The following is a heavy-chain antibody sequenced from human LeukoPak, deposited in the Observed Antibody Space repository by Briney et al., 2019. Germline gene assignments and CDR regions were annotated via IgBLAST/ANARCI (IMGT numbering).Heavy chain of an antibody. D-gene: IGHD3-10*01. CDR3: ARDYYGSGNPYFDY. J-gene: IGHJ4*02. Sequence: SETLSLTCTVSGGSISSYYWSWIRQPAGKGLEWLGRIYTSGSTNYNPSLKSRVTMSVDTSKNQFSLKLSSVTAADTAVYYCARDYYGSGNPYFDYWGQGTLVTVSS. V-gene: IGHV4-4*07. CDR1: GGSISSYY. CDR2: IYTSGST.